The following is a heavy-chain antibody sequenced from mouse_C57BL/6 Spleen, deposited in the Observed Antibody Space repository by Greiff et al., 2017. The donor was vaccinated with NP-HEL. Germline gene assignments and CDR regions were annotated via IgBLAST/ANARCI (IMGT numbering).Heavy chain of an antibody. CDR3: TPYYGSSGAY. Sequence: QVHVKQSGAELVRPGASVTLSCKASGYTFTDYEMHWVKQTPVHGLEWIGAIDPETGGTAYNQKFKGKAILTADKSSSTAYMELRSLTSEDSAVYYCTPYYGSSGAYWGQGTLVTVSA. CDR2: IDPETGGT. J-gene: IGHJ3*01. CDR1: GYTFTDYE. D-gene: IGHD1-1*01. V-gene: IGHV1-15*01.